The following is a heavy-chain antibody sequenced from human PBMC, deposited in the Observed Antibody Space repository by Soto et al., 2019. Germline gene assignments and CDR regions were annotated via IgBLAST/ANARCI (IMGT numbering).Heavy chain of an antibody. CDR2: ITANNVNT. D-gene: IGHD3-22*01. CDR3: ARDMGGYYFEPNDY. CDR1: GYTFTSYG. J-gene: IGHJ4*02. Sequence: GASVKVSCKTSGYTFTSYGISWVRQAPGQGLEWMGWITANNVNTNYAQKFQGRVTMTTDTSTATAYMELRSLRSDDTAVYCCARDMGGYYFEPNDYWGQGTLVTVSS. V-gene: IGHV1-18*01.